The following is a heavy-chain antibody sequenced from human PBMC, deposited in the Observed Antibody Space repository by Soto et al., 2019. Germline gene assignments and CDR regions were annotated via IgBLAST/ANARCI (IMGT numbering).Heavy chain of an antibody. Sequence: HPGGSLRLSCAASGFTFSSYSMNWVRQAPGKGLDWVSYISSSSSTIYYADSVKGRFTISRDNAKNSLYLQMNSLRDEDTAVYYCARDRITIFGVVTTSVGMDVWGQGTTVTVSS. CDR1: GFTFSSYS. CDR2: ISSSSSTI. CDR3: ARDRITIFGVVTTSVGMDV. D-gene: IGHD3-3*01. J-gene: IGHJ6*02. V-gene: IGHV3-48*02.